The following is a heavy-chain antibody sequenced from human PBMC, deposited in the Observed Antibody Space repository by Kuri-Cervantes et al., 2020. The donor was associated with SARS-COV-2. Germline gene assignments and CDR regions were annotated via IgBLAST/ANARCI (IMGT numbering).Heavy chain of an antibody. CDR3: VNEAEDDY. CDR1: GFTVSSNY. CDR2: IGTAGDT. V-gene: IGHV3-53*05. J-gene: IGHJ4*02. D-gene: IGHD6-19*01. Sequence: GGSLRLSCAASGFTVSSNYMSWVRQAPGKGLEWVSAIGTAGDTYYPDSVKGRFTISRDNSKNTLYLQISSLRAEDTAVYYCVNEAEDDYWGQGTLVTVSS.